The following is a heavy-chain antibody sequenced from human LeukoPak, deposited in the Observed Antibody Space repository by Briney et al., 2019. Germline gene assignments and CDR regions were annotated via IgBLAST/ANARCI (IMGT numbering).Heavy chain of an antibody. J-gene: IGHJ6*02. CDR3: AKGPWFGEYGMDV. Sequence: GGSLRLSCAASGFTFSSYVMSWVRQAPGKGLEWVSAISGSADSTFYADSVKGRFTISRDNSKNTLYLQMNSLRAEDTAVYYCAKGPWFGEYGMDVWGQGTTVTVSS. CDR2: ISGSADST. V-gene: IGHV3-23*01. D-gene: IGHD3-10*01. CDR1: GFTFSSYV.